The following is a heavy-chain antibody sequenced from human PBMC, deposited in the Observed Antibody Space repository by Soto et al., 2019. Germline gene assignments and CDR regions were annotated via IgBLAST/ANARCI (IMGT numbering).Heavy chain of an antibody. J-gene: IGHJ4*02. Sequence: GGSLRLSCAASGFTFSSYAMSWVRQAPGKGLEWVSAISGSGGSTYYADSVKGRFTISRDNSKNTLYLQMNSLRAEDTAVYYRAKDWDRGAVEPRASGYWGQGTLVTVSS. CDR3: AKDWDRGAVEPRASGY. CDR2: ISGSGGST. D-gene: IGHD2-2*01. CDR1: GFTFSSYA. V-gene: IGHV3-23*01.